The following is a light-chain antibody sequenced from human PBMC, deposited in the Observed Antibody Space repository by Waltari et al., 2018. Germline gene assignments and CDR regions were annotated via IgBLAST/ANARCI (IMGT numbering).Light chain of an antibody. V-gene: IGKV3-15*01. Sequence: EVVMTQSPDTLSVSPGDRVTLSYRASHGISRNLAWCQQKIGQAPRLLIYGAATRATGGPDRFSATGSGTEFSLTISSLQSEDFAVYYCQQYSNWPPITFGQGTRLEIK. CDR3: QQYSNWPPIT. CDR2: GAA. CDR1: HGISRN. J-gene: IGKJ5*01.